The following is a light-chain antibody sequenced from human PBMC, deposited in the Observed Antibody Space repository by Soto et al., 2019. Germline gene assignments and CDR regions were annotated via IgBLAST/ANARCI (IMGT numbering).Light chain of an antibody. Sequence: EIVLTQSPATLSLSPGERATLSCRASQSVGTNLAWYQQKPGQAPRLLISGAATRATGIPARFSGRGSGTEFTLTVSSLQSEDFAVYYCQQYNNWPRTFGQGTKV. J-gene: IGKJ1*01. CDR2: GAA. V-gene: IGKV3-15*01. CDR3: QQYNNWPRT. CDR1: QSVGTN.